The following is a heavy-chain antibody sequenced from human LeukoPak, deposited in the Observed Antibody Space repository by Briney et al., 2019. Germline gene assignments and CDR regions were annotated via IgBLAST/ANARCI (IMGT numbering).Heavy chain of an antibody. CDR2: INPNSGGT. D-gene: IGHD3-16*02. CDR3: ARGILSGRPGGYFQH. J-gene: IGHJ1*01. Sequence: ASVKVSCKASGYTFTGYYMHCVRQAPGQGLEWMGWINPNSGGTNYAQKFQGRVTMTRDTSISTAYMELSRLRSDDTAVYYCARGILSGRPGGYFQHWGQGTLVTVSS. V-gene: IGHV1-2*02. CDR1: GYTFTGYY.